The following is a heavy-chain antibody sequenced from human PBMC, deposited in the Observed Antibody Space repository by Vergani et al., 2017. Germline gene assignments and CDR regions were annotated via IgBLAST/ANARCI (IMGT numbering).Heavy chain of an antibody. D-gene: IGHD3-9*01. J-gene: IGHJ4*02. Sequence: QVQVVQSGAEVKKSGASVKVSCKTSGYTFSNYYMHWVRQAPGQGLEWMGIINPSGGHTNYAQKFQGRVTMTRDTSTSTVYMELSSLRSEDTAIYYCARGDCDILASYRYWGQGTRVTVSA. CDR1: GYTFSNYY. V-gene: IGHV1-46*03. CDR2: INPSGGHT. CDR3: ARGDCDILASYRY.